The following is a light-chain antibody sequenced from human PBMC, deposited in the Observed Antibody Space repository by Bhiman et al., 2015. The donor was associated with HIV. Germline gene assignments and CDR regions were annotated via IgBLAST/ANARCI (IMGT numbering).Light chain of an antibody. CDR2: KDS. CDR1: ALPKQY. CDR3: QAWDSNTEV. J-gene: IGLJ1*01. V-gene: IGLV3-25*02. Sequence: SYELTQPPSVSVSPGQTARITCSGDALPKQYAYWYQQKPGQAPVVVIYKDSERPSGIPERFSGSNSGNTATLTISGTQPMDEADYYCQAWDSNTEVFGTGTKVTVL.